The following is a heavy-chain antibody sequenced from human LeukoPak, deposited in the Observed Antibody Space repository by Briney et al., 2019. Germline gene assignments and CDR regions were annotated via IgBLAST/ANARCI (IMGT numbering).Heavy chain of an antibody. CDR2: MNPNSGNT. D-gene: IGHD6-19*01. CDR3: ARVQDSSGWYEWYDY. J-gene: IGHJ4*02. CDR1: GYTFTSYD. Sequence: ASVKVSCKASGYTFTSYDINWVRQATGRGLEWMGWMNPNSGNTGYAQKFQGRVTMTRNTSISTAYMELSSLRSEDTAVYYCARVQDSSGWYEWYDYWGQGTLVTVSS. V-gene: IGHV1-8*01.